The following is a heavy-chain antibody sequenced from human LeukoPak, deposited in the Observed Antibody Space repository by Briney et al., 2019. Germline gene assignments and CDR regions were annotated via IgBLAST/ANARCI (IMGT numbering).Heavy chain of an antibody. D-gene: IGHD3-10*01. CDR2: INPNSGGT. Sequence: ASVKVSCKASGYTFTGYYMHWVRQAPGQGLEWMGWINPNSGGTNYAQKFQGRVTMTRDTSISTAYMELSRLRSDDTAVYYCARVRRITMVRGRRRAAFDIWGQGTMVTVSS. J-gene: IGHJ3*02. CDR3: ARVRRITMVRGRRRAAFDI. CDR1: GYTFTGYY. V-gene: IGHV1-2*02.